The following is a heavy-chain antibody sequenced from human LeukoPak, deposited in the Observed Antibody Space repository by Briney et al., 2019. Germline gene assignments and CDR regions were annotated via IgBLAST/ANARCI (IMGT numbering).Heavy chain of an antibody. V-gene: IGHV6-1*01. CDR2: TYYRSKWYN. Sequence: SQTLSLTCAISGDSVSSNSAAWNWIRQSPSRGLEWLGRTYYRSKWYNDYAASVKSRITINPDTSKNQFSLQLNSVTPEDTAVYYCAREKPRIAAAGGRNWFDPWGQGTLVTVSS. D-gene: IGHD6-13*01. CDR3: AREKPRIAAAGGRNWFDP. CDR1: GDSVSSNSAA. J-gene: IGHJ5*02.